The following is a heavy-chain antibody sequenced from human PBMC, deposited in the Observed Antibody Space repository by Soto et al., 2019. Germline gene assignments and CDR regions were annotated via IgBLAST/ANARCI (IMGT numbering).Heavy chain of an antibody. J-gene: IGHJ4*02. D-gene: IGHD3-10*01. V-gene: IGHV3-23*01. Sequence: LRLSCAASGFTFSSYSMSWVRQAPGKGLEWVSGFRSGGDDGTTHYADSVKGRFTISRDNSKNTLFLQMDSLRAEDTAIYYCAKKVNSGPGSQYFDYWGQGTLVTVSS. CDR3: AKKVNSGPGSQYFDY. CDR1: GFTFSSYS. CDR2: FRSGGDDGTT.